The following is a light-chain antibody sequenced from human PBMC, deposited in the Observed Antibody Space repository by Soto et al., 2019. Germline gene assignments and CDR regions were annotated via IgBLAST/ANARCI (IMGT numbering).Light chain of an antibody. V-gene: IGKV3-11*01. CDR3: QQRSRWPLT. CDR1: QSVSSY. Sequence: EIVLTQSPVTLSLSPGERAAISCRASQSVSSYLAWYQQKRGQSPRLLIYGASYRAAGIPARFSGSGFGTDFTLTITSLEPEDYAVYFCQQRSRWPLTFGGGTKVDIK. CDR2: GAS. J-gene: IGKJ4*01.